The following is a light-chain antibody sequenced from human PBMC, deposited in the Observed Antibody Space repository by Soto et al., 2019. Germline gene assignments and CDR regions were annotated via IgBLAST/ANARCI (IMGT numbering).Light chain of an antibody. CDR3: QQFGSSLIT. V-gene: IGKV3-20*01. CDR1: QTVNSSS. CDR2: GTS. Sequence: EIVLTQSPGTLSLSPGERATLSCRASQTVNSSSLAWYQQKPGQAPRLLLYGTSSRATGIPDRVSGSGSGTDVTLTISRLEPEDFAVYYCQQFGSSLITFGQGTRLEIK. J-gene: IGKJ5*01.